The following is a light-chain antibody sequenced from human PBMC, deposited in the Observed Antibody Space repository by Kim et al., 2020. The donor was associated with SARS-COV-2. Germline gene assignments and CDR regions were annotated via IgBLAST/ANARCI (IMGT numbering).Light chain of an antibody. CDR3: AAWDDSLNGYV. CDR1: SSNNGSNT. J-gene: IGLJ1*01. V-gene: IGLV1-44*01. Sequence: GQRVTISCSESSSNNGSNTVNWYQQLPGTAPKLLIYSNNQRPSGVPDRFSGSKSGTSASLAISGLQSEDEADYYCAAWDDSLNGYVFGTGTKVTVL. CDR2: SNN.